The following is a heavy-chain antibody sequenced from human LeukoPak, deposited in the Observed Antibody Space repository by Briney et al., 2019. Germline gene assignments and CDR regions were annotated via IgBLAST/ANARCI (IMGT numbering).Heavy chain of an antibody. D-gene: IGHD4-11*01. CDR2: IWYDGSNK. J-gene: IGHJ4*02. Sequence: GGSLRLSCAASGFTFSSYGMHWVRQAPGKGLEWVAVIWYDGSNKYYADSVKGRFTTSRDNSKNTLYLQMNSLRAEDTAVYYCARTPYSNYERDYGDKYYFDYWGQGTLVTVSS. V-gene: IGHV3-33*08. CDR1: GFTFSSYG. CDR3: ARTPYSNYERDYGDKYYFDY.